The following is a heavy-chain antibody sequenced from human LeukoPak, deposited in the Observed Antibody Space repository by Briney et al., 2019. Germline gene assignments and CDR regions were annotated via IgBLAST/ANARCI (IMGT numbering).Heavy chain of an antibody. V-gene: IGHV1-2*02. CDR2: INPNSGGT. D-gene: IGHD6-6*01. CDR1: GNTFTGYY. Sequence: ASVKVSCKATGNTFTGYYMHWVRQAPGQGLERMGWINPNSGGTNYAQKFQGRVTMTRDTSISTAYMELSRLRSDDTAVYYCARDSGDSSSPWGQGTLVTVSS. CDR3: ARDSGDSSSP. J-gene: IGHJ5*02.